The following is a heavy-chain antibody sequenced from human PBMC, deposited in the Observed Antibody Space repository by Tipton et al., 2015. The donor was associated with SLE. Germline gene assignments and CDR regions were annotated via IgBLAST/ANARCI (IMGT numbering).Heavy chain of an antibody. V-gene: IGHV4-61*02. J-gene: IGHJ4*02. CDR3: AREVYGRFPI. Sequence: TLSLTCTVSGGSLNSGNYYWNWIRQPAGKGLEWIGRIRTSGSTNFNPSLKSRVDVSLDTSKNQLSLKLTSVTAADTGVYYCAREVYGRFPIWGQGALVTVSS. CDR1: GGSLNSGNYY. CDR2: IRTSGST. D-gene: IGHD3-10*01.